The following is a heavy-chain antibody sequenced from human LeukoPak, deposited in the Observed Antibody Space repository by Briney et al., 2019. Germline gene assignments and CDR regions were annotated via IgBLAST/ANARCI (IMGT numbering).Heavy chain of an antibody. Sequence: GGSPRLSCAASGFTFSDFYMSWIRQAPGKGLEWVSYISSSGSTIYYADSVKGRFTISRDNAKNSLYPQMNSLRAEDTAVYYCARRRYNWNAIDYWGQGTLVTVSS. D-gene: IGHD1-20*01. CDR3: ARRRYNWNAIDY. V-gene: IGHV3-11*01. J-gene: IGHJ4*02. CDR1: GFTFSDFY. CDR2: ISSSGSTI.